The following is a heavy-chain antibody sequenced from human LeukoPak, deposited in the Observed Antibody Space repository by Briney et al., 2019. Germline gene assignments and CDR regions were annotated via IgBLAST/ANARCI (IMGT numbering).Heavy chain of an antibody. V-gene: IGHV6-1*01. D-gene: IGHD4-17*01. CDR2: TYYRSKWQT. Sequence: SPTLSLTFAISGDSLSSNIAAWNWLRQSPSRGLEWLGRTYYRSKWQTEYAVSLKSRLTITPDTSKNQFSLHLNSVTPEDTAVYYCARDVDSGADYWGQGTLVTVSS. J-gene: IGHJ4*02. CDR3: ARDVDSGADY. CDR1: GDSLSSNIAA.